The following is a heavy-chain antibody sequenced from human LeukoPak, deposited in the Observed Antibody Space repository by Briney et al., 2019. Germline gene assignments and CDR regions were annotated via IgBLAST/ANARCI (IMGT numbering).Heavy chain of an antibody. CDR1: GGSISSYY. V-gene: IGHV4-59*01. D-gene: IGHD4-11*01. CDR2: IYYSGST. CDR3: ACSNGNWFDP. Sequence: PSETLSLTCTVSGGSISSYYWSWIRRPPGKGLEWIGYIYYSGSTNYNPSLRSRVTISVDTSKNQFSLKLSSVTAADTAVYYCACSNGNWFDPWGQGTLATVSS. J-gene: IGHJ5*02.